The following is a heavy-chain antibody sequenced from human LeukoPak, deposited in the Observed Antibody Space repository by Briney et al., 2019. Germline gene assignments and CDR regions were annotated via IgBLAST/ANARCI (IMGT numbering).Heavy chain of an antibody. CDR3: AKEFCSGGSCYSAPLDY. CDR2: INHSGST. V-gene: IGHV4-34*01. D-gene: IGHD2-15*01. Sequence: PSETLSLTCAVYGGSFSGNYWSWIRQPPGKGLEWIGEINHSGSTNYNPSLKSRVTISVDTSKNQFSLKLSSVTAADTAVYYCAKEFCSGGSCYSAPLDYWGQGTLVTVSS. J-gene: IGHJ4*02. CDR1: GGSFSGNY.